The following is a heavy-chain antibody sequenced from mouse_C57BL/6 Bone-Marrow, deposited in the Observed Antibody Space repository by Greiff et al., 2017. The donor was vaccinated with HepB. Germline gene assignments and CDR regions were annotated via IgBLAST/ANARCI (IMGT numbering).Heavy chain of an antibody. V-gene: IGHV5-6*01. Sequence: EVHLVESGGDLVKPGGSLKLSCAASGFTFSSYGMSWVRQTPDKRLEWVATISSGGSYTYYPDSVKGRFTISRDNAKNTLYLQMSSLKSEDTAMYYCAREGGDYDPWYFDVWGTGTTVTVSS. CDR1: GFTFSSYG. D-gene: IGHD2-4*01. CDR3: AREGGDYDPWYFDV. CDR2: ISSGGSYT. J-gene: IGHJ1*03.